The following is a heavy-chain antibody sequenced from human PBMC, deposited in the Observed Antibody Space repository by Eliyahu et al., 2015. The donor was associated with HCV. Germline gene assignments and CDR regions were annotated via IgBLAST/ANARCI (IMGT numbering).Heavy chain of an antibody. CDR2: VSYDRAYK. CDR1: GFIFSTYA. CDR3: ARGIWDVWNNVAFDV. Sequence: QVQLVESGGGVVQPGRSLRLSXAASGFIFSTYAMHWVRQAPGMGLEWVAVVSYDRAYKFYTDSVKGRFTISRDNSKNTLYLQMNSLRTEDTAVYYCARGIWDVWNNVAFDVWGQGTTVTVSS. V-gene: IGHV3-30*03. D-gene: IGHD2/OR15-2a*01. J-gene: IGHJ6*02.